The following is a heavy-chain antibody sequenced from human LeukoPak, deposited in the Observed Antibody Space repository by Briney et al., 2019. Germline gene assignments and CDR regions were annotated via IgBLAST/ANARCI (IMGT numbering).Heavy chain of an antibody. Sequence: GSVNVSCKASGYSFFTYYILWVRHAPGQGLEWMGWINPKSPGTNYAQKFQGRVTMTRDTSISTAYMELSSLTSDDTAVYYCARDPAQSYYTDVWGIGTTVTVSS. V-gene: IGHV1-2*02. J-gene: IGHJ6*03. CDR3: ARDPAQSYYTDV. CDR2: INPKSPGT. CDR1: GYSFFTYY.